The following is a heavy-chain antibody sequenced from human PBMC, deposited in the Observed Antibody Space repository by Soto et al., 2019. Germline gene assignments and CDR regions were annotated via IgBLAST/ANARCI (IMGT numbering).Heavy chain of an antibody. J-gene: IGHJ4*02. Sequence: QVQMEQSGAEVKKPGASVKVSCKTSGFTFRSNGIVWVRQAPGQRLEWMGWISPYNGNTRYAQKVQGRVTLTTDVSTTTAYMELRGLRSDDTAVYYCARGKYFYDNSGWGIFDYWCQGTLVTVSS. CDR3: ARGKYFYDNSGWGIFDY. V-gene: IGHV1-18*04. CDR1: GFTFRSNG. CDR2: ISPYNGNT. D-gene: IGHD3-22*01.